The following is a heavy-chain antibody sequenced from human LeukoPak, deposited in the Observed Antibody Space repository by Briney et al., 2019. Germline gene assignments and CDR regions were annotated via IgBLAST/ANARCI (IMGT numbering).Heavy chain of an antibody. CDR3: ARGSSTWTHIDH. Sequence: ASVKASCKASGYTFTAYHMHWVRQAPGQGPEWMGWINPNSGDAYYAQNFKARVTMTRDTSISTAYMDLSSLTSDDTAVYYCARGSSTWTHIDHWGQGSLVTVSS. D-gene: IGHD6-13*01. V-gene: IGHV1-2*02. J-gene: IGHJ4*02. CDR2: INPNSGDA. CDR1: GYTFTAYH.